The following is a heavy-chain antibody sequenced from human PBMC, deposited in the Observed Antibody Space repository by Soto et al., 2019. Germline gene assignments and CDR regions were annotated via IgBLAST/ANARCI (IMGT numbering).Heavy chain of an antibody. J-gene: IGHJ5*02. Sequence: ASVKVSCKTSGYTFSAYYVHWARLTPGRGFQWLGWINPSNEITTFSQFFQGRVTMTRDTSTNTVHMELNRLTSDDTAVYYCARGVGGSGLHWFDPWGQGTLVTVSS. CDR1: GYTFSAYY. V-gene: IGHV1-2*02. CDR2: INPSNEIT. D-gene: IGHD6-19*01. CDR3: ARGVGGSGLHWFDP.